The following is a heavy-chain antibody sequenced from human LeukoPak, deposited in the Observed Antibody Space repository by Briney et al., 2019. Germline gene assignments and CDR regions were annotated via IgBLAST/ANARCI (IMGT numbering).Heavy chain of an antibody. J-gene: IGHJ4*02. V-gene: IGHV1-46*01. CDR3: ARVQEVYDSSSYYYYFDY. D-gene: IGHD3-22*01. CDR1: GYTLTGLY. CDR2: INPSSGST. Sequence: ASVKVSCKASGYTLTGLYMHWVRQAPGQGLEWMGIINPSSGSTSYAQKFQGRVTMTRDTSTSTVYMELSSLRSEDTAVYYCARVQEVYDSSSYYYYFDYWGQGTLVTVSS.